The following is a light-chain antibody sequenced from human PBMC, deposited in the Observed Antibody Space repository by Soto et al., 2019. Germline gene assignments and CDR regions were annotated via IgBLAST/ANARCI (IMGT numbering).Light chain of an antibody. CDR2: AAS. J-gene: IGKJ1*01. CDR1: QSISSY. CDR3: LRHDLYPWT. V-gene: IGKV1-17*01. Sequence: DIQMTQSPSSLSASVGDRVTITCRASQSISSYLNWYQQKPGKVPKRLMYAASTLQSGVPSRFSGSGSGTEFTLTISSLQPEDFATYYCLRHDLYPWTFGQGTKVDIK.